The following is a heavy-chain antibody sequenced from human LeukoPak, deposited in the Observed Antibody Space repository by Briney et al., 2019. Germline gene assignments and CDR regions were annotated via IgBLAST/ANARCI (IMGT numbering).Heavy chain of an antibody. V-gene: IGHV2-5*02. J-gene: IGHJ4*02. D-gene: IGHD4-17*01. CDR1: GFSLYTSAVG. CDR3: AHRRSGERYFHY. Sequence: SGPTLVNPTQTLTLTCTFSGFSLYTSAVGVGWIRQPPGKALEWLALIYWDDDKRYSPSLKSRLTITKDTSKNQVVLTMTNMDLVDTATYYCAHRRSGERYFHYWGQGTLVTVSS. CDR2: IYWDDDK.